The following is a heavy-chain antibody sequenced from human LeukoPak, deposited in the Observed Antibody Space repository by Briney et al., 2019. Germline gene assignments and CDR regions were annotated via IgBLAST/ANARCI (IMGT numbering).Heavy chain of an antibody. CDR2: ISSNGGGT. CDR3: AREDGRWELHY. CDR1: GFTFSSYA. J-gene: IGHJ4*02. Sequence: PGGSLRLSCAASGFTFSSYAMHWVRQAPGKGLEYVSAISSNGGGTYYANSVKGRLTISRDNSKNTLYLQMGSLRVEDMAVYYCAREDGRWELHYWGQGTLVTVSS. V-gene: IGHV3-64*01. D-gene: IGHD1-26*01.